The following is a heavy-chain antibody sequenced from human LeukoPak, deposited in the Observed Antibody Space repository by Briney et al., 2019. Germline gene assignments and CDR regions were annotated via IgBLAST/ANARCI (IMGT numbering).Heavy chain of an antibody. D-gene: IGHD5-18*01. V-gene: IGHV1-2*02. Sequence: ASVKVSCKASGYTFTGYYMHWARQAPGQGLEWMGWNNPKSRATNYAQNFQGRVTLTRDTSISTAYMELSSLRSDDAAVYYCARGVDTAVIPYYYYYMDVWGIGTTVTVSS. J-gene: IGHJ6*03. CDR1: GYTFTGYY. CDR2: NNPKSRAT. CDR3: ARGVDTAVIPYYYYYMDV.